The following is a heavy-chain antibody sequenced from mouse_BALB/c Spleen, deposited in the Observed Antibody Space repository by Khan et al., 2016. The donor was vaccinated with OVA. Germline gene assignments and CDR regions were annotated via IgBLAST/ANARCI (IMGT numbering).Heavy chain of an antibody. D-gene: IGHD1-2*01. CDR3: ARTARIKY. CDR1: GYSITSGYG. Sequence: EVELVESGPGLVKPSQSLSLTCTVTGYSITSGYGWNWIRQFPGNKLEWMGYISYSGSTNYNPSLKSRISITRDTSKNQFFLQLNSVTTEDTATYYWARTARIKYWGQGTTLTVSS. V-gene: IGHV3-2*02. CDR2: ISYSGST. J-gene: IGHJ2*01.